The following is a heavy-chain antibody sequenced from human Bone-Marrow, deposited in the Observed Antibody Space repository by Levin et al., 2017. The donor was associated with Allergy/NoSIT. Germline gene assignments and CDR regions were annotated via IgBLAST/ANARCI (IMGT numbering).Heavy chain of an antibody. J-gene: IGHJ4*02. CDR2: IIPVFGTT. D-gene: IGHD5-12*01. CDR1: GGNLNNYV. V-gene: IGHV1-69*13. Sequence: PTASVKVSCKSSGGNLNNYVISWVRQAPGQGLEWLGGIIPVFGTTNYAQNFQGRLTITADGSTSTAYMELSSLRSEDTALYYCANSGVLGSGYDFNYFDYWGQGTLVTVSS. CDR3: ANSGVLGSGYDFNYFDY.